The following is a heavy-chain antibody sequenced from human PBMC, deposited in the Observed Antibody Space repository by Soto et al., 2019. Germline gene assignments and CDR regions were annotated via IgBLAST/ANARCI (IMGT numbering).Heavy chain of an antibody. J-gene: IGHJ6*02. CDR3: ARELYSGYAHYYYYGMDV. V-gene: IGHV1-69*13. CDR2: IIPIFGTA. CDR1: GGTFSSYA. Sequence: SVKVSCKASGGTFSSYAISWVRQAPGQGLEWMGGIIPIFGTANYAQKFQGRVTITADESTSTAYMELSSLRSEDTAVYYCARELYSGYAHYYYYGMDVWGQGTTVTV. D-gene: IGHD5-12*01.